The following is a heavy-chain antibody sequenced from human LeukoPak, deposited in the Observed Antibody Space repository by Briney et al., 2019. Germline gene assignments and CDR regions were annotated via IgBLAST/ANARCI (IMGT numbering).Heavy chain of an antibody. CDR3: ARDSESGSYYGAWFDP. V-gene: IGHV1-18*01. CDR2: ISAYNGNT. CDR1: GYAFTSYG. J-gene: IGHJ5*02. Sequence: ASVKVSCKASGYAFTSYGISWVRQAPGQGLEWMGWISAYNGNTNYAQKLQGRVTMTTDTSTSTAYMELRSLRSDDTAVYHCARDSESGSYYGAWFDPWGQGTLVTVSS. D-gene: IGHD1-26*01.